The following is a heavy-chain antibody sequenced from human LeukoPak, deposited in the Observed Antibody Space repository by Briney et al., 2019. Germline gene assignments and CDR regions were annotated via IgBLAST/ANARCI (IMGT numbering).Heavy chain of an antibody. J-gene: IGHJ3*01. V-gene: IGHV3-48*03. Sequence: RSGGSLRLSCAASGFTFSSYAMNWVRQAPGKGLEWISYISSSGSTIYYADSVKGRFTISRDNAKNSLYLQMNSLRAEDTAVYYCVRDSSSPTWGQGTMVTVSS. CDR2: ISSSGSTI. D-gene: IGHD6-13*01. CDR3: VRDSSSPT. CDR1: GFTFSSYA.